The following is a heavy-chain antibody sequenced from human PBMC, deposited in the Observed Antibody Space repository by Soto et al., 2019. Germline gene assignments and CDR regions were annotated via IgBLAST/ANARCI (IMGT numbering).Heavy chain of an antibody. Sequence: QVQLVQSGAEVKKPGSSVKVSCKASGVTFSNLAISWVRQAPGQGLEWMGGITPLFGTPNYAQKFQGRIIVTADRSTSTAYMELSGLRSDDTALYFWARRVRITGASGINDYGLDVWGQGTTVIVSS. CDR3: ARRVRITGASGINDYGLDV. V-gene: IGHV1-69*06. D-gene: IGHD1-20*01. CDR2: ITPLFGTP. J-gene: IGHJ6*02. CDR1: GVTFSNLA.